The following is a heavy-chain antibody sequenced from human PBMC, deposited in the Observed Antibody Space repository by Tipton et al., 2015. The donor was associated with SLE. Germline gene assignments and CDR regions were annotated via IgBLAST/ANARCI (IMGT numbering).Heavy chain of an antibody. CDR2: IYYSGST. J-gene: IGHJ4*02. Sequence: TLSLTCTVSGGSISSHYWSWIRQPPGKGLEWIGYIYYSGSTNYNPSLKSRVTILVDTSKNQFSLKLSSVTAADTAVYYCARGQSSSWYNWGQGTLVTVSS. CDR3: ARGQSSSWYN. D-gene: IGHD6-13*01. V-gene: IGHV4-59*11. CDR1: GGSISSHY.